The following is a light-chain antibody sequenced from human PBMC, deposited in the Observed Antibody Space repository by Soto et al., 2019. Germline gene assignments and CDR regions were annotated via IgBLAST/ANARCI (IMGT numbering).Light chain of an antibody. CDR1: QNILNSPDKRNY. V-gene: IGKV4-1*01. Sequence: DIVMTQSPDSLVVSLGERATINCRSSQNILNSPDKRNYLAWYQQKSGQPPKLLIYWASTRESGVPARFSGSGSGTDFTLTISSLQAEAVAVYYCQPYYSAPQITFGGGPKVEIK. CDR3: QPYYSAPQIT. CDR2: WAS. J-gene: IGKJ4*01.